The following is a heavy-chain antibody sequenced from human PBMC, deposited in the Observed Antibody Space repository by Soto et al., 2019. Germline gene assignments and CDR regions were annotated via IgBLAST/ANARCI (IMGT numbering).Heavy chain of an antibody. Sequence: PGGSLRLSCAASGFTFSNAWMSWVRQALWKGLEWVGRIKSKTDGGATDYAAPVKGRFSISGDDSKNTLYRQMNRLKTDDKAVYYCTTEASYDYADFTVRRVYYYSIDVWGKRIKVSVSS. CDR3: TTEASYDYADFTVRRVYYYSIDV. CDR1: GFTFSNAW. J-gene: IGHJ6*03. D-gene: IGHD4-17*01. V-gene: IGHV3-15*01. CDR2: IKSKTDGGAT.